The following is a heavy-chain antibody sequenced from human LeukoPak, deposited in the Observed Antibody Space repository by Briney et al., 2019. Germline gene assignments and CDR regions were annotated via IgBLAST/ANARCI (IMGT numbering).Heavy chain of an antibody. D-gene: IGHD3-3*01. J-gene: IGHJ3*01. CDR2: ISGSGGST. CDR1: GFTFSSYA. V-gene: IGHV3-23*01. CDR3: ASQLPDYDFWSGYARSVGAFDV. Sequence: GGSLRLSCAASGFTFSSYAMSWARQAPGKGLEWVSAISGSGGSTYYADSVKGRFTISRDNSKNTLYLQMNSLRAEDTAVYYCASQLPDYDFWSGYARSVGAFDVWGQGTMVTVSS.